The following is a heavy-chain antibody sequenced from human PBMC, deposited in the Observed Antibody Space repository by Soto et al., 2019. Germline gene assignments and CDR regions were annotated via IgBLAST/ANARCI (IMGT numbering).Heavy chain of an antibody. CDR3: ARVTSSGWYGYYYYYMDV. Sequence: SQTLSLTCAISGDSVSSNSAAWNWIRQSPSRGLEWLGRTYYRSKWYNDYAVSVKSRITINPDTSKNQFSLQLNSVTPEDTAVYYCARVTSSGWYGYYYYYMDVWGKGTTVTVSS. CDR1: GDSVSSNSAA. J-gene: IGHJ6*03. V-gene: IGHV6-1*01. D-gene: IGHD6-19*01. CDR2: TYYRSKWYN.